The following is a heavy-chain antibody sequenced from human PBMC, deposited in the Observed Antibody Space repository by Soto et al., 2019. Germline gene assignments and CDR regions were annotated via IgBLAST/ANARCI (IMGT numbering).Heavy chain of an antibody. J-gene: IGHJ3*02. V-gene: IGHV1-69*01. CDR3: ARDYGAAAMDQKAGYDAFDI. CDR2: VIPIFGTA. D-gene: IGHD6-25*01. CDR1: GGTFSSYA. Sequence: QVQLVQSGAEVKKPGSSVKVSCKASGGTFSSYAISWVRQAPGQGLEWMGGVIPIFGTANYAQKFQGRVTITADESTSTASRELSSLTCADTAVYYCARDYGAAAMDQKAGYDAFDIWGQGTMVTVSS.